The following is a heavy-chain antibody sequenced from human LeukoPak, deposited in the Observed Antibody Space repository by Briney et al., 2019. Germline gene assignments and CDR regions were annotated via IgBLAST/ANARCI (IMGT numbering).Heavy chain of an antibody. CDR1: GFTFSSYA. CDR2: ISYEGSNK. Sequence: GRSLRLSCAASGFTFSSYAMHWVRHAPGKRLEWVAVISYEGSNKYYADSVKGLFTISRDNSKNTLYLQMNSLRAEDTAVYYCAREEPRYGDSYSPDAFDIWGQGTMVTVSS. D-gene: IGHD4-17*01. CDR3: AREEPRYGDSYSPDAFDI. V-gene: IGHV3-30-3*01. J-gene: IGHJ3*02.